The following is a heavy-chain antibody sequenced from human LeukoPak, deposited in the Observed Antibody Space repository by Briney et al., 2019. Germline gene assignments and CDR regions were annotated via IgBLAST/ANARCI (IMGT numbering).Heavy chain of an antibody. J-gene: IGHJ6*03. CDR3: AREWVTILHYMDV. Sequence: SQTLSLTCTVSGGSISSGDYYWSWTRQPPGKGLEWIGYIYYSGSTYYNPSLKSRVTISVDTSKNQFSLKLSSVTAADTAVYYCAREWVTILHYMDVWGKGTTVTVSS. CDR1: GGSISSGDYY. V-gene: IGHV4-30-4*08. CDR2: IYYSGST. D-gene: IGHD3-3*01.